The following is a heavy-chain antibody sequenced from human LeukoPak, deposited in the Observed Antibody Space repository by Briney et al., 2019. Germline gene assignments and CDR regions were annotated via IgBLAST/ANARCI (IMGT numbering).Heavy chain of an antibody. J-gene: IGHJ4*02. CDR3: ARSPPDYDYGGFLDY. CDR2: IHPGDSDT. V-gene: IGHV5-51*01. D-gene: IGHD4-23*01. Sequence: GESLKISCKGSGYSFTSYWIGWVRQMPGKGLEWMGIIHPGDSDTRYNPSFQGQVTISADKSISTAYLQRSSLKASDTAMYHCARSPPDYDYGGFLDYWAREPWSPSPQ. CDR1: GYSFTSYW.